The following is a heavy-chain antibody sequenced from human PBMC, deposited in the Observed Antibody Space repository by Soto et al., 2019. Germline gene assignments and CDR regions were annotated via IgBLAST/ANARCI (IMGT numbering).Heavy chain of an antibody. CDR2: ISYDGGNK. D-gene: IGHD3-10*01. Sequence: QVQLVESGGGVVQPGRSLRLSCTASAFTLSSYGLHWVRQAPGKGLEWVAVISYDGGNKGYADSVKGRFTISRDNSKNTLYLQMNSLRPEDTAVYYCASTYYDGSGSYYLEYWGQGTLVTVSS. CDR3: ASTYYDGSGSYYLEY. V-gene: IGHV3-30-3*01. J-gene: IGHJ4*02. CDR1: AFTLSSYG.